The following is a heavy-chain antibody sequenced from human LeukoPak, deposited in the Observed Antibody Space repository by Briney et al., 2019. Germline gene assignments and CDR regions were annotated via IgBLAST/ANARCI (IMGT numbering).Heavy chain of an antibody. V-gene: IGHV4-59*01. J-gene: IGHJ4*01. CDR1: GGSINSYY. Sequence: PSETLSLTCTVSGGSINSYYWGWIRQPPGKGLDWIGYVSDTGSTNYNPSLKSRVTISVDTSKNQFYLKLTSVTAADTAVYYRARTTTTFDDWGHGTLVTVSS. CDR2: VSDTGST. D-gene: IGHD4-11*01. CDR3: ARTTTTFDD.